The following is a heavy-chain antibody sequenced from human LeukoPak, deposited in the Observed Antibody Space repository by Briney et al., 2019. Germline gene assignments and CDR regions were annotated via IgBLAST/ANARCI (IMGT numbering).Heavy chain of an antibody. D-gene: IGHD2-15*01. Sequence: SETLSLTCAVYGGSFIGYYWSWIRQPPGKGLEWIGEINHSGSTNYNPSLKSRVTISVDTSKNQFSLKLSSVTAADTAVYYCASNIVGYGWFDPWGQGTLVTVSS. J-gene: IGHJ5*02. CDR3: ASNIVGYGWFDP. CDR2: INHSGST. V-gene: IGHV4-34*01. CDR1: GGSFIGYY.